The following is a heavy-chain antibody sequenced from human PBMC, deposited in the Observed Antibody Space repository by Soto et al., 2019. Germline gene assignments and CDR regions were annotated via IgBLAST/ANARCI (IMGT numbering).Heavy chain of an antibody. D-gene: IGHD5-18*01. Sequence: EVQLVESGGGLVQPGGSLKLSCAASGFTFSGSAMHWVRQASGKGLEWVGRIRSKANSYATAYAASVKGRFTISRDDSKNKAYLQMNSLKTEDTAVYYCTRRRIQLWRDDAFDIWGQGTMVTVSS. CDR3: TRRRIQLWRDDAFDI. CDR2: IRSKANSYAT. J-gene: IGHJ3*02. V-gene: IGHV3-73*01. CDR1: GFTFSGSA.